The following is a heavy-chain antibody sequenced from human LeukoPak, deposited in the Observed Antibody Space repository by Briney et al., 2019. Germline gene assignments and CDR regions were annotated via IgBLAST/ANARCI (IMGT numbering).Heavy chain of an antibody. CDR2: IWYDGSYT. J-gene: IGHJ4*02. Sequence: SGGSLRLSCAASGFTFSSYGMHWVRQAPGKGLEWVAVIWYDGSYTYYAESVKGRFTISRDNSRNTLYLQMSSLRAEDTAAYYCAKPTSGDGSFLIDYWGQGTLVTVSS. CDR3: AKPTSGDGSFLIDY. D-gene: IGHD1-26*01. CDR1: GFTFSSYG. V-gene: IGHV3-33*06.